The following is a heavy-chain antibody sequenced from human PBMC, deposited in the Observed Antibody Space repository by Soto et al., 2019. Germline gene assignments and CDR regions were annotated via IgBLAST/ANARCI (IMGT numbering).Heavy chain of an antibody. CDR2: ISAYNGNT. J-gene: IGHJ4*02. CDR1: GYTFTSYG. D-gene: IGHD1-26*01. V-gene: IGHV1-18*04. Sequence: QVQLVQSGAEVKKPGASVKVSCKASGYTFTSYGISWVRQAPGQGLEWMGWISAYNGNTNYAQKLQGRVTMTTDTSLSTGNMELRSLRSDDTAVYYCARKRRHTAINAARSLDYWGQGTLVTVSS. CDR3: ARKRRHTAINAARSLDY.